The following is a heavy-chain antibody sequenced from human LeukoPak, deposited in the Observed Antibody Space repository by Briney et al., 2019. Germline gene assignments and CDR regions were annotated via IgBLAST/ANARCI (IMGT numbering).Heavy chain of an antibody. Sequence: GRSLRLSCAASGFTFSSYGMHWVRRAPGRGLEWVAIIWHDGSNKYYADSVKGRFTISRDNSKNTLDLQMNSLRAEDTAVYYCARDRSSGAFDYWGQGTLVTVSS. J-gene: IGHJ4*02. D-gene: IGHD2-15*01. CDR1: GFTFSSYG. V-gene: IGHV3-33*01. CDR2: IWHDGSNK. CDR3: ARDRSSGAFDY.